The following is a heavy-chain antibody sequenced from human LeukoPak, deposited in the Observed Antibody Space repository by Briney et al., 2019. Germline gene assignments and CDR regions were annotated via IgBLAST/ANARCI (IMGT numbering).Heavy chain of an antibody. Sequence: PSETLSLTCTVSGGSISSSSYYWGWIRQPPGKGLEWIGEINHSGSTNYNPSLKSRVTISVDTSKNQFSLKLSSVTAADTAVYYCARALIIHYYDSSGYSYFQHWGQGTLVTVSS. CDR1: GGSISSSSYY. D-gene: IGHD3-22*01. CDR3: ARALIIHYYDSSGYSYFQH. V-gene: IGHV4-39*07. CDR2: INHSGST. J-gene: IGHJ1*01.